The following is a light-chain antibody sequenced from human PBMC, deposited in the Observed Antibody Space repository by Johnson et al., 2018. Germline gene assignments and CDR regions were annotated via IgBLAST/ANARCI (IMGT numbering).Light chain of an antibody. J-gene: IGLJ1*01. CDR1: SSNIGNNY. CDR2: ENN. V-gene: IGLV1-51*02. Sequence: QSVLTQPPSVSAAPGQKVTISCSGSSSNIGNNYVSWYQQLPGTAPKLLIYENNKRPSGIPDRFSGSKSGTSATLGITGLQTGDEAVYYCGTWDSRLSAGNVFGTGTKVTVL. CDR3: GTWDSRLSAGNV.